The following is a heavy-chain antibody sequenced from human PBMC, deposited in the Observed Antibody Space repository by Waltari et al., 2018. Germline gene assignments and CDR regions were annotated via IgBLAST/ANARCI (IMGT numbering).Heavy chain of an antibody. J-gene: IGHJ4*02. CDR3: AKAGVGDWVDY. V-gene: IGHV3-23*04. D-gene: IGHD2-21*01. CDR2: VSGSGGST. Sequence: EVQLVESGGGLVQPGGSLRLSCVASGFTFSTYTMSWARQAPGKGLEWVSTVSGSGGSTNYASSDSVKGRFTISRDNSKNTLYLQMNSLRVEDTAVYYCAKAGVGDWVDYWGQGTLVTVSS. CDR1: GFTFSTYT.